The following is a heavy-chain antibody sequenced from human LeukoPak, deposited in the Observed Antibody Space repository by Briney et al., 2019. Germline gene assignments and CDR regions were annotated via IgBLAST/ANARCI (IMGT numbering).Heavy chain of an antibody. CDR1: GFTFRNYA. D-gene: IGHD3-10*01. Sequence: GGSLRLSCAASGFTFRNYALHWVRQAPGKGLEWVALISYDGSNKYYADSVKGRFTISRDNSKNTLYLQMNSLRTEDTAVYYCARAGDYGSGSFRWRHFDYWGQGTLVTVSS. CDR3: ARAGDYGSGSFRWRHFDY. CDR2: ISYDGSNK. J-gene: IGHJ4*02. V-gene: IGHV3-30-3*01.